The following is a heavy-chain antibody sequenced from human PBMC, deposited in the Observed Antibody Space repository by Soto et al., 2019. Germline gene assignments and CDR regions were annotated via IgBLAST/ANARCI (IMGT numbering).Heavy chain of an antibody. CDR1: GGSISGGDYY. Sequence: PSETLSLTCTVSGGSISGGDYYWSWIRQHPGKGLEWIGDIYYSGLTYYNPSLKSRVSISVDTSKNQFFLNLSSVTAADPDVYFWARDRATGAPFAFGGQGTRVTVSS. CDR2: IYYSGLT. J-gene: IGHJ4*02. V-gene: IGHV4-31*03. D-gene: IGHD1-1*01. CDR3: ARDRATGAPFAF.